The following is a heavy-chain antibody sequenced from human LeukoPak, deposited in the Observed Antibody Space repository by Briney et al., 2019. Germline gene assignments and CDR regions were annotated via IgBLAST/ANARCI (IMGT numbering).Heavy chain of an antibody. CDR3: ASAPWSGIAVANYYYYYMDV. CDR2: IIPIFSTA. V-gene: IGHV1-69*06. D-gene: IGHD6-19*01. CDR1: GGTFSSYA. Sequence: KVSCKASGGTFSSYAISWVRQAPGQGLEWMGGIIPIFSTANYAQKFQGRVTITADKSTSTAYMELSSLRSEDTAVYYCASAPWSGIAVANYYYYYMDVWGKGTTVTVSS. J-gene: IGHJ6*03.